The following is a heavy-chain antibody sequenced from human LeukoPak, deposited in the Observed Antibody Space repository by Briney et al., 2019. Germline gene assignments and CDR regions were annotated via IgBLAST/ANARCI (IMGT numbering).Heavy chain of an antibody. Sequence: QPGGSLRLSCAASGFTFSSYWMSWVCQAPGKGLEWVANIKQDGSEKYYVDSVKGRFTISRDNAKNSLYLQMNSLRAEDTAVYYCARALKVRGVIKIPGNAFDIWGQGTMVTVSS. J-gene: IGHJ3*02. V-gene: IGHV3-7*01. CDR2: IKQDGSEK. D-gene: IGHD3-10*01. CDR1: GFTFSSYW. CDR3: ARALKVRGVIKIPGNAFDI.